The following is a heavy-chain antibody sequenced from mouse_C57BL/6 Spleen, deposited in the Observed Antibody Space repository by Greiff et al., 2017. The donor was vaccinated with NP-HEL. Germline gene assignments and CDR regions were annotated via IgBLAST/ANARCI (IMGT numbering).Heavy chain of an antibody. D-gene: IGHD2-3*01. Sequence: QVQLQQSGAELMKPGASVKLSCKATGYTFTGYWIEWVKQRPGHGLEWIGEILPGSGSTNYNEKFKGKATFTADTSSNTAYMQLSSLTTEDSAIYYCAKHYDGYYRFAYWGQGTLVTVSA. CDR3: AKHYDGYYRFAY. CDR1: GYTFTGYW. CDR2: ILPGSGST. J-gene: IGHJ3*01. V-gene: IGHV1-9*01.